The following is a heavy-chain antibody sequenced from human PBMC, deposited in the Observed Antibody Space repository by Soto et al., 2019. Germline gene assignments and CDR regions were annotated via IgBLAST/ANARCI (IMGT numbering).Heavy chain of an antibody. CDR1: GGTFSSYA. D-gene: IGHD5-18*01. CDR2: IIPIFGTA. Sequence: SVKVSCKASGGTFSSYAISWVRQAPGQGLEWMGGIIPIFGTANYAQKFQGRVTITADKSTSTPYMELSSLRSEDTAVYYCARASDTDMATYYFDYWGQGTLVTVSS. V-gene: IGHV1-69*06. CDR3: ARASDTDMATYYFDY. J-gene: IGHJ4*02.